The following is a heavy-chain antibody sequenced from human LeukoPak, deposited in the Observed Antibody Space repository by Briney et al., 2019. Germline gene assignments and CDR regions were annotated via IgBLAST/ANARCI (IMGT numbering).Heavy chain of an antibody. J-gene: IGHJ6*02. Sequence: GGSLRLSCAATGFTFKDYGMHWVRQPPGKGLEWVSGINWEGGGTHHADSVKGRFTISRDNAKNSLYLQMTSLRPEDTALYYCAKHLRATNTYIFFGLDVWGQGTTVTVSS. CDR1: GFTFKDYG. CDR2: INWEGGGT. D-gene: IGHD1-26*01. CDR3: AKHLRATNTYIFFGLDV. V-gene: IGHV3-9*01.